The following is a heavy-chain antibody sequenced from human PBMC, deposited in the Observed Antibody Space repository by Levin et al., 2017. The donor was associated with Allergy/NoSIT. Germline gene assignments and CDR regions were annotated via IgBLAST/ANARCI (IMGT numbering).Heavy chain of an antibody. D-gene: IGHD5-18*01. V-gene: IGHV3-7*01. CDR1: GFTFSSYW. CDR3: ARARYSYGYGRVYFDY. Sequence: SCAASGFTFSSYWMSWVRQAPGKGLEWVANIKQDGSEKYYVDSVKGRFTISRDNAKNSLYLQMNSLRAEDTAVYYCARARYSYGYGRVYFDYWGQGTLVTVSS. J-gene: IGHJ4*02. CDR2: IKQDGSEK.